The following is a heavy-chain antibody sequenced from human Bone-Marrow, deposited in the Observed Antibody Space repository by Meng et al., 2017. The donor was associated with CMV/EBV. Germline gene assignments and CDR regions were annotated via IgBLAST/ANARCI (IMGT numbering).Heavy chain of an antibody. CDR1: GFTFSSYE. Sequence: GGSLRLSCAASGFTFSSYEMNWVRQAPGKGLEWVSYISSSGSTIYYADSVKGRFTISRDNAKNSLYLQMNSLRAEDTAVYYCASVGVVCSSTSCYSMIAFDIWGQGTRVTVSS. D-gene: IGHD2-2*01. J-gene: IGHJ3*02. CDR2: ISSSGSTI. V-gene: IGHV3-48*03. CDR3: ASVGVVCSSTSCYSMIAFDI.